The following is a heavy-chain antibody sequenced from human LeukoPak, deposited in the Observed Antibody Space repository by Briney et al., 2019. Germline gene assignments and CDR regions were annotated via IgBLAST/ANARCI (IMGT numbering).Heavy chain of an antibody. J-gene: IGHJ3*02. V-gene: IGHV1-24*01. CDR2: FDPEDGET. CDR3: TREGVYAPDPSSYHRDAFDI. CDR1: GYTLTELS. D-gene: IGHD2/OR15-2a*01. Sequence: ASVKVSCKVSGYTLTELSMHWVRQAPGKGLEWMGGFDPEDGETIYAQKFQGRVTITADKSTNTAHMELSRLESGDTAVYYCTREGVYAPDPSSYHRDAFDIWGQGTLVIVSS.